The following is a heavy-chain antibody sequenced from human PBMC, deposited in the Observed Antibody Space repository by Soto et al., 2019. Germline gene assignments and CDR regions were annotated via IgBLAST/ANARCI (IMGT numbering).Heavy chain of an antibody. CDR3: ARGGRFSLVKKYWFDP. CDR2: ISSSGSTI. Sequence: GGSLRLSCAASGFTFSDYYMSWIRQAPGKGLEWVSYISSSGSTIYYADSVKGRFTISRDNAKNSLYLQMNSLRAEDTAVYYCARGGRFSLVKKYWFDPWGQGTLVTVSS. V-gene: IGHV3-11*01. D-gene: IGHD3-3*01. J-gene: IGHJ5*02. CDR1: GFTFSDYY.